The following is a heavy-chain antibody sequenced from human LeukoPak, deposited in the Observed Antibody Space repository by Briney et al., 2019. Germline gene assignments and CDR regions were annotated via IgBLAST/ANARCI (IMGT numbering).Heavy chain of an antibody. CDR3: ATTADPSRAFAFDI. CDR1: GYTFTSYA. D-gene: IGHD2-2*01. CDR2: INTNTGNP. Sequence: GASVKVSCKASGYTFTSYAMNWVRQAPGQGLEGMGWINTNTGNPTYAQGFTGRFVFSLDTSVSTAYLQISSLKAEDTAVYYCATTADPSRAFAFDIWGQGTMVTVSS. J-gene: IGHJ3*02. V-gene: IGHV7-4-1*02.